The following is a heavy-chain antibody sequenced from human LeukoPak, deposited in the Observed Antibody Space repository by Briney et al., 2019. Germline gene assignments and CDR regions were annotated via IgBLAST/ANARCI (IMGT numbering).Heavy chain of an antibody. D-gene: IGHD2-2*01. J-gene: IGHJ6*02. V-gene: IGHV3-30*02. Sequence: GRSLRLSCAASGFTFSSYGMHWVRQAPGKGLEWVAFIRYDGSNKYYADSVKGRFTISRDNSKNTLYLQMNSLRAEDTAVYYCAKDREGNECSSTSCYWVVDYCYGMDVWGQGTTVTVSS. CDR3: AKDREGNECSSTSCYWVVDYCYGMDV. CDR2: IRYDGSNK. CDR1: GFTFSSYG.